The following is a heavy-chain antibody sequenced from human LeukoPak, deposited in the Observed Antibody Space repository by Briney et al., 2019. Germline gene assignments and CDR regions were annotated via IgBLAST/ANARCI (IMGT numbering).Heavy chain of an antibody. D-gene: IGHD5-18*01. CDR2: IYYSGIT. CDR1: GGPVRRVNYH. J-gene: IGHJ4*02. V-gene: IGHV4-61*01. CDR3: ARDRSYGYFDY. Sequence: RSESLSLTCTVSGGPVRRVNYHWGWIGQPPAKGLGGIGYIYYSGITNYNPSLKSRVTISVDTSKNQFSLKLSSVTAADTAVYYCARDRSYGYFDYWGQGTLVTVSS.